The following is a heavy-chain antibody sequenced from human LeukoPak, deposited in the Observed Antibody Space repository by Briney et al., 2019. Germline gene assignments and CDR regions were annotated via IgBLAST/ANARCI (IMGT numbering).Heavy chain of an antibody. CDR1: GFTFSSYE. CDR2: ISSSGSTI. J-gene: IGHJ4*02. D-gene: IGHD6-13*01. V-gene: IGHV3-48*03. CDR3: ARAGRSVTAAASY. Sequence: GGSLRLSCAASGFTFSSYEMNWVRQAPGKGLEWVSYISSSGSTIYYADSVKDRFTISRDNAKNSLYLQLSSLRAEDTAVYYCARAGRSVTAAASYWGQGTLVTVSS.